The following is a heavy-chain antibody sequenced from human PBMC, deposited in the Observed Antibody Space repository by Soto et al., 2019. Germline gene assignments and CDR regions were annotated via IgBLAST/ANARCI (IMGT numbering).Heavy chain of an antibody. CDR1: GYSFTSYW. Sequence: GESLKISCKGSGYSFTSYWISWVRQMPGKGLEWMGRIDPSDSYTNYSPSFQGHVTISADKSISTAYLQWSSLKASDTAMYYCARSKSGGYSYGYPLDIWGQGTMVTVSS. V-gene: IGHV5-10-1*01. CDR2: IDPSDSYT. D-gene: IGHD5-18*01. CDR3: ARSKSGGYSYGYPLDI. J-gene: IGHJ3*02.